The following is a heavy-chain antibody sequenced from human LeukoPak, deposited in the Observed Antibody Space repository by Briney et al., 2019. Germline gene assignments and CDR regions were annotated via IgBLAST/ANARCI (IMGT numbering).Heavy chain of an antibody. D-gene: IGHD6-19*01. Sequence: SETLSLTCTVSGGSISSYCWSWIRHPAGRGLEWVGRIYTSGSTNYNPSPKSRVTMSVDTSKNQFSLKLGSVTAADTAVYYCARDDNPGIAVAGTDAFDIWGQGTMVTVSS. V-gene: IGHV4-4*07. J-gene: IGHJ3*02. CDR1: GGSISSYC. CDR2: IYTSGST. CDR3: ARDDNPGIAVAGTDAFDI.